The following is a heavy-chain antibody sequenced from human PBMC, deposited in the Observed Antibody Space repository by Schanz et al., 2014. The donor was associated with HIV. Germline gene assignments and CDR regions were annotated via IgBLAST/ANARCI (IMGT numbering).Heavy chain of an antibody. CDR1: GFTFTNYA. CDR3: ARDMCTAGSCYYFDH. CDR2: IWYDGSKK. J-gene: IGHJ4*02. V-gene: IGHV3-33*08. Sequence: VQLLESGGGLVQPGGSLRLSCTASGFTFTNYAMTWVRQAPGKGLEWVAIIWYDGSKKYYADSVKGRFTISRDNSENTLYLQMNSLRVEDTAVYYCARDMCTAGSCYYFDHWGQRTLVTVSS. D-gene: IGHD2-15*01.